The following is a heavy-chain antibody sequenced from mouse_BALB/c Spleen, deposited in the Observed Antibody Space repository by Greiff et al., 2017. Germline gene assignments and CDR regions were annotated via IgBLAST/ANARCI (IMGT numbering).Heavy chain of an antibody. CDR2: INPSSGYT. V-gene: IGHV1-4*01. CDR1: GYTFTSYT. D-gene: IGHD2-10*02. CDR3: AREYGLTWFAY. J-gene: IGHJ3*01. Sequence: QVQLKQSGAELARPGASVKMSCKASGYTFTSYTMHWVKQRPGQGLEWIGYINPSSGYTNYNQKFKDKATLTADKSSSTAYMQLSSLTSEDSAVYYCAREYGLTWFAYWGQGTLVTVSA.